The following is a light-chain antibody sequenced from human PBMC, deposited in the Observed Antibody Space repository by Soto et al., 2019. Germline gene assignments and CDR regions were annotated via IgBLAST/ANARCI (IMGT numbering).Light chain of an antibody. V-gene: IGLV4-69*01. J-gene: IGLJ2*01. CDR3: QTWDTGIRVV. CDR1: SGHSSYA. CDR2: LNSDGSH. Sequence: QLVLTQSPSASASLGASVKLTCTLNSGHSSYAIAWHQQQPEKGPRYLMKLNSDGSHSKGDGIPDRFSGSSSGAERYLTISSLQSEDEADYYCQTWDTGIRVVFGGGTKATVL.